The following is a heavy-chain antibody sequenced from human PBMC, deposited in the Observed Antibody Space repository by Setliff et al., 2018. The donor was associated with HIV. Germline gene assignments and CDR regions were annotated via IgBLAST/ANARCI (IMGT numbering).Heavy chain of an antibody. D-gene: IGHD3-3*01. CDR1: GFTFRSYA. CDR3: ANGYDFWGGSSKGNFDY. Sequence: GGSLRLSCAASGFTFRSYAMSWVRQAPGKGLEWVSVISGIGGTTYYADFVKGRFTISRDNSKNTLQLQMNSQRAEDTAVYYCANGYDFWGGSSKGNFDYWGQGTLVTVS. J-gene: IGHJ4*02. V-gene: IGHV3-23*01. CDR2: ISGIGGTT.